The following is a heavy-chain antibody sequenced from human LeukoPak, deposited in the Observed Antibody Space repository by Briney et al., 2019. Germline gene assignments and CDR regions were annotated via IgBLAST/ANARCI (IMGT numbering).Heavy chain of an antibody. V-gene: IGHV1-2*02. CDR3: ARGDYYGSGTYYKKTVDY. J-gene: IGHJ4*02. CDR2: INPNSGGT. D-gene: IGHD3-10*01. CDR1: GYTFTGYY. Sequence: GASVKVSCKASGYTFTGYYMHWVRQAPGQGLEWMGWINPNSGGTNYAQKFQGRVTMTTDTSTSTAYMELRSLRSDDTAVYYCARGDYYGSGTYYKKTVDYWGQGTLVTVSS.